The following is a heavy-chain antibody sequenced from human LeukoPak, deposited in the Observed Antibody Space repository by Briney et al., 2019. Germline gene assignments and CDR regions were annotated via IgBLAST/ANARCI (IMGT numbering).Heavy chain of an antibody. Sequence: PGGSLRLSCAASGFTFDDYAMHWVRQAPGKGLEWVSVISGDGGSTDYADSVKGRFTISRDNSKNSLYLQMNSLRTEDTALYYCAKGGRSRWNQVGYWGQGTLVTVSS. V-gene: IGHV3-43*02. CDR1: GFTFDDYA. J-gene: IGHJ4*02. D-gene: IGHD5-24*01. CDR2: ISGDGGST. CDR3: AKGGRSRWNQVGY.